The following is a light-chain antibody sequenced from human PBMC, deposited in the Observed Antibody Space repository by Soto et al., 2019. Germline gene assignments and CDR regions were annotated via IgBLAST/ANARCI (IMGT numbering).Light chain of an antibody. Sequence: DIQLTQSPSVLSASVGDTVTITCLASQALSNYLAWYQQKPGKAPKLLIYAASTLQSGVPSRFRGSGSGTDFTLTISSLQPEDFATYYCQQVNSYPPWTFGQGTKVDI. CDR2: AAS. CDR3: QQVNSYPPWT. CDR1: QALSNY. V-gene: IGKV1-9*01. J-gene: IGKJ1*01.